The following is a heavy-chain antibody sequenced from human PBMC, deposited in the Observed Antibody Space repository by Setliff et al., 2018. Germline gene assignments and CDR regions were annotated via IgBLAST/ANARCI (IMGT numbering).Heavy chain of an antibody. Sequence: SETLSLTCTVSGGSISSYYWSWIRQPPGKGLEWIGYIYYSGSTNYNPSLKSRVTISMDTSKNQFSLKLNSVTAADMAVYYCAREQWLDPPGYYYMDVWAKGTTVTVSS. CDR1: GGSISSYY. CDR2: IYYSGST. CDR3: AREQWLDPPGYYYMDV. V-gene: IGHV4-59*12. J-gene: IGHJ6*03. D-gene: IGHD6-19*01.